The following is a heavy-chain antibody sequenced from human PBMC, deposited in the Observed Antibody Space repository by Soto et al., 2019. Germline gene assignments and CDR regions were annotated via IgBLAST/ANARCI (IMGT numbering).Heavy chain of an antibody. V-gene: IGHV1-18*04. J-gene: IGHJ5*02. Sequence: QVQLVQSGAEVKKPGASVKVSCKASGYTFTSYGIIWVRQAPGQGLEWMGWISAYNGNTNYAQKLQGRVTMTTDTSTSTAYMELRSLRSDDTAVDYCAREIASYYDSSGYSGRFDPWGQGTLVTVSS. D-gene: IGHD3-22*01. CDR2: ISAYNGNT. CDR1: GYTFTSYG. CDR3: AREIASYYDSSGYSGRFDP.